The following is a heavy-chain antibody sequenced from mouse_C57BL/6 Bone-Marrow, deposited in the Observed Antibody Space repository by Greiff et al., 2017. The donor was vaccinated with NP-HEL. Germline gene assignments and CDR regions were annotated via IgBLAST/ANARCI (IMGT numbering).Heavy chain of an antibody. CDR1: GYAFSSSW. Sequence: QVQLKQSGPELVKPGASVKISCKASGYAFSSSWMNWVKQRPGKGLEWIGRIYPGDGDTNYNGKFKGKATLTADKSSSTAYMQLSSLTSEDSAVYFCACPGSSWNYFDYWGQGTTLTVSS. CDR3: ACPGSSWNYFDY. D-gene: IGHD1-1*01. J-gene: IGHJ2*01. V-gene: IGHV1-82*01. CDR2: IYPGDGDT.